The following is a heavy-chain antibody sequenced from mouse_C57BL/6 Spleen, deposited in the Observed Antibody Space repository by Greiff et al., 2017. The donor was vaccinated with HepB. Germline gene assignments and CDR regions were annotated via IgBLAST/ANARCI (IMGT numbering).Heavy chain of an antibody. CDR2: IDPSDSET. Sequence: VQLQQPGAELVRPGSSVKLSCKASGYTFTSYWMHWVKQRPIQGLEWIGNIDPSDSETHYNQKFKDKATLTVDKSSSTAYMQLSSLTSEDSAVYYCARERGDSTGFAYWGQGTLVTVSA. CDR3: ARERGDSTGFAY. V-gene: IGHV1-52*01. D-gene: IGHD2-5*01. CDR1: GYTFTSYW. J-gene: IGHJ3*01.